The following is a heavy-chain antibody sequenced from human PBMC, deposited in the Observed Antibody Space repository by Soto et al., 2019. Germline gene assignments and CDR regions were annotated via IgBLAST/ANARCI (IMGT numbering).Heavy chain of an antibody. Sequence: QVQLVESGGGVVQPGRSLRLSCVGSGFIFSNHGMHWVRQTPGKGLEWVAFMSYDGSDTFYADSVKGRFTISRDNSKNTLFQHMSNLRAEDTAMYYCTIVRVADSALDHWGQGTLVTVSS. CDR3: TIVRVADSALDH. CDR1: GFIFSNHG. CDR2: MSYDGSDT. V-gene: IGHV3-30*03. D-gene: IGHD3-10*02. J-gene: IGHJ4*02.